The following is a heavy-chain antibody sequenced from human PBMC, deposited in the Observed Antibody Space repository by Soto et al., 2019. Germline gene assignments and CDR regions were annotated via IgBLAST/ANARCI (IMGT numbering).Heavy chain of an antibody. Sequence: QVQLVQSGAEVKKPGASVKVSCKASGYTFTRYDINWVRQATGQGLEWMGWMNPNSGNTGYAQKFQGRVTMTRNTCISTAYMELSSLRSEDTAVYYCAGAPKVKEQQLDYWGQGTLVTVSS. CDR2: MNPNSGNT. CDR1: GYTFTRYD. CDR3: AGAPKVKEQQLDY. J-gene: IGHJ4*02. V-gene: IGHV1-8*01. D-gene: IGHD6-13*01.